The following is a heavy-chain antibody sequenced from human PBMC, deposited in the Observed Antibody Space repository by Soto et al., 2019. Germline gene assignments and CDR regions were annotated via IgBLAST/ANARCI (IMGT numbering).Heavy chain of an antibody. CDR1: GGSISSYY. J-gene: IGHJ4*02. V-gene: IGHV4-59*08. CDR2: IYYSGST. D-gene: IGHD6-6*01. CDR3: ARSPPGIIAASPTHFDY. Sequence: QVQLQESGPGLVKPSETLSLTCTVSGGSISSYYWSWIRQPPGKGLEWIGYIYYSGSTNYNPSLKSRVTISVDTSKNQFSLKLSSVTAADTAVYYCARSPPGIIAASPTHFDYWGQGTLVTVSS.